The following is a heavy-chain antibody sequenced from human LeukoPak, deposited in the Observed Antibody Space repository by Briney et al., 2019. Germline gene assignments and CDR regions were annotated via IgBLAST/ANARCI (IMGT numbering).Heavy chain of an antibody. CDR1: GFTFSSFA. V-gene: IGHV3-23*01. CDR3: AKAIMGLMSAAKTEDY. Sequence: GGSLRLSCAASGFTFSSFAMSWVRQAPGKGLEWISAISGSGGSTYYADSVKGRFTISRDNSKNTLYLQMNSLRAEDTAVYYCAKAIMGLMSAAKTEDYWGQGTLVTVSS. J-gene: IGHJ4*02. D-gene: IGHD3-16*01. CDR2: ISGSGGST.